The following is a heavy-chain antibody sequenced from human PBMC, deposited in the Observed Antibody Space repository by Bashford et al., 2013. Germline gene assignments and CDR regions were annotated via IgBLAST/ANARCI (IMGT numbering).Heavy chain of an antibody. CDR1: Y. CDR2: IYYSGST. CDR3: ARVVTVNTLANNWFDP. J-gene: IGHJ5*02. Sequence: YTSWIRQPPGKGLEWIGNIYYSGSTYYNPSLKSRVTISVDTSKNQFSLRLSSVTAADTAVYYCARVVTVNTLANNWFDPVGPGNPGHRLL. V-gene: IGHV4-30-4*01. D-gene: IGHD4-11*01.